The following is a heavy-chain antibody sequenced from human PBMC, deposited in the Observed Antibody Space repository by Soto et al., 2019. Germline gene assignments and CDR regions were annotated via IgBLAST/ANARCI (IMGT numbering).Heavy chain of an antibody. D-gene: IGHD1-26*01. CDR3: ASSSGNNYGVGTNYYFDY. CDR2: IIPLFGTA. J-gene: IGHJ4*02. CDR1: GSTFSTYS. Sequence: ASVKVSCKTSGSTFSTYSIVWVRQAPGEGLEWMGGIIPLFGTANYAQKFQDRVTITADKSTNTAFMELSSLKSEDTAMYYCASSSGNNYGVGTNYYFDYWGQGTLVTVS. V-gene: IGHV1-69*06.